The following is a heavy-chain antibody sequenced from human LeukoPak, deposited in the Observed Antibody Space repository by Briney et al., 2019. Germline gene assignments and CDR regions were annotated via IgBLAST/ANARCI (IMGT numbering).Heavy chain of an antibody. V-gene: IGHV5-51*01. CDR2: VYPGDSQT. CDR1: GYSFTNYL. CDR3: ALSIAVAGTVTYFDF. Sequence: GESLKISCQGSGYSFTNYLIAWVRQMPGKGLEWVGVVYPGDSQTIYSPSFQGQVTISADKSISTVYLQWTSLKASDTAMYYCALSIAVAGTVTYFDFWGQGILVTVSS. D-gene: IGHD6-19*01. J-gene: IGHJ4*02.